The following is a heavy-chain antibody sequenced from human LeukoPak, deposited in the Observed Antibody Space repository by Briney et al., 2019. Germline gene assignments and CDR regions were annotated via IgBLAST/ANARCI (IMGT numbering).Heavy chain of an antibody. Sequence: PGRSLRLSCAASGFTFSSYEMNWVRQAPGKGLEWVSYISSSGSTIYYADSMKGRFTISRDNAKNSLYLQMNSLRADDTAVYYCAGLGSCRYSYFDQWGQGTLVTVSS. CDR3: AGLGSCRYSYFDQ. V-gene: IGHV3-48*03. J-gene: IGHJ4*02. D-gene: IGHD6-19*01. CDR1: GFTFSSYE. CDR2: ISSSGSTI.